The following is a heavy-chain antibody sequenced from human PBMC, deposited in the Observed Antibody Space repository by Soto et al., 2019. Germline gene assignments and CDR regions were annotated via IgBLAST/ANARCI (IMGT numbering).Heavy chain of an antibody. D-gene: IGHD6-6*01. Sequence: LRLSCAASGFTFSSYGMHWVRQAPGKGLEWVAVIWYDGSNKYYADSVKGRFTISRDNSKNTLYLQMNSLRAEDTAVYYCARDGISSSLDYWGQGTLVTVSS. CDR3: ARDGISSSLDY. CDR1: GFTFSSYG. J-gene: IGHJ4*02. CDR2: IWYDGSNK. V-gene: IGHV3-33*01.